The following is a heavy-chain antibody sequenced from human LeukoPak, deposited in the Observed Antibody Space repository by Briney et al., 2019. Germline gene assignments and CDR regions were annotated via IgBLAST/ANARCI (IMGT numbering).Heavy chain of an antibody. V-gene: IGHV3-7*03. CDR3: ARESIAVAGSYYGMDV. Sequence: GGSLRLSCAASGFTFSSYWMSWVRQAPGKGLEWVANIKQDGSEKYYVDSVKGRFTISRDNAKNSLYLQMNSLRAEGTAVYYCARESIAVAGSYYGMDVWGQGTTVTVSS. J-gene: IGHJ6*02. CDR1: GFTFSSYW. CDR2: IKQDGSEK. D-gene: IGHD6-19*01.